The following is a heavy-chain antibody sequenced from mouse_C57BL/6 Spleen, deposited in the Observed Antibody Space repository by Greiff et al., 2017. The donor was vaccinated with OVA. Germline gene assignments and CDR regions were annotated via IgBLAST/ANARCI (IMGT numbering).Heavy chain of an antibody. Sequence: VQLQQPGAELVKPGASVKLSCKASGYTFTSYWMHWVKQRPGQGLEWIGMIHPNSGSTNYNEKFKSKATLTVDKSSSTAYMQLSSLTSEDSAVYYCARFGVYDGSYGFAYWGQGTLVTVSA. CDR3: ARFGVYDGSYGFAY. D-gene: IGHD2-3*01. CDR1: GYTFTSYW. J-gene: IGHJ3*01. V-gene: IGHV1-64*01. CDR2: IHPNSGST.